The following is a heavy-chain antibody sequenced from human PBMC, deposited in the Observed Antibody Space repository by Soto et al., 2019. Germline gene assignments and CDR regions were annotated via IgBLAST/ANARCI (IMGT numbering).Heavy chain of an antibody. V-gene: IGHV3-33*01. CDR3: ARDGPLDYYDSSGPPFDY. CDR2: IWYDGSNK. D-gene: IGHD3-22*01. J-gene: IGHJ4*02. Sequence: PGGSLRLSCAASGFTFSSYGMHWVRQAPGKGLEWVAVIWYDGSNKYYADSVKGRFTISRDNSKNTLYLQMNGLRAEDTAVYYCARDGPLDYYDSSGPPFDYWGQGTLVTVSS. CDR1: GFTFSSYG.